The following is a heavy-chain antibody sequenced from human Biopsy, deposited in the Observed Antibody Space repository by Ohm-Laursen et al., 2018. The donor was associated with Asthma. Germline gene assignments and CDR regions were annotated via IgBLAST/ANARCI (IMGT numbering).Heavy chain of an antibody. D-gene: IGHD5-12*01. V-gene: IGHV1-2*04. CDR2: INPNSGGT. CDR1: GYTFTGYY. Sequence: SVKVSCKASGYTFTGYYMHWVRQAPGQGLEWMGWINPNSGGTNYAQKFQGWVTMTRDTSISTAYMELSSLSSEDTAVYYCARGYSGSDRIVYYYSGLEVWGQGTTVTVSS. CDR3: ARGYSGSDRIVYYYSGLEV. J-gene: IGHJ6*02.